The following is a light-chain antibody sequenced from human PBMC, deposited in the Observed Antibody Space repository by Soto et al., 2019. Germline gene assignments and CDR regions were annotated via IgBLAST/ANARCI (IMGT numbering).Light chain of an antibody. CDR2: AAS. J-gene: IGKJ4*01. CDR3: QQYNGYRLA. V-gene: IGKV1-39*01. CDR1: QSISSY. Sequence: DIQMTQSPSSLSASVGDRVTITCRASQSISSYLNWYQQKPGKAPKLLIYAASSLQSGVPSRFSGSGSGTEFTLTISSLQADDFAIYYCQQYNGYRLAFGGGTKVDIK.